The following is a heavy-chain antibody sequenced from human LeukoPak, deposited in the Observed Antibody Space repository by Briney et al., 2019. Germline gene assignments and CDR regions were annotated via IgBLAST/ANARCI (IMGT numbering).Heavy chain of an antibody. D-gene: IGHD2-21*01. V-gene: IGHV1-18*01. J-gene: IGHJ4*02. CDR3: AGGVYSNDY. CDR1: GYTFTTYG. CDR2: ISGYGST. Sequence: ASVKVSCKASGYTFTTYGISWVRQAPGQGLEWMGWISGYGSTNYAQNLQGRVTMTTDTSTSTAYMELRSLRSDDTAVYYCAGGVYSNDYWGQGTLVTVSS.